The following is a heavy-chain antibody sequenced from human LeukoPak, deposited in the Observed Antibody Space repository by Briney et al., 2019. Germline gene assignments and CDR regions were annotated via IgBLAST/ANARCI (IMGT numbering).Heavy chain of an antibody. V-gene: IGHV4-59*12. CDR2: IFYSGRT. Sequence: SETLSLTCSVSGGSISSYYWSWIRQPPGKGLEWIGYIFYSGRTNYNPSLKSRVTISVDTSKNQFSLKLSSVTAADTAVYYCASKSYGSGSYYKMRLDVWGKGTTVTISS. D-gene: IGHD3-10*01. CDR3: ASKSYGSGSYYKMRLDV. CDR1: GGSISSYY. J-gene: IGHJ6*04.